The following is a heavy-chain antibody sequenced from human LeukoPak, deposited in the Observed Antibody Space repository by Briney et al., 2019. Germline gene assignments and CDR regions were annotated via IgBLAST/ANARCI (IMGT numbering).Heavy chain of an antibody. Sequence: ASVKVSCKASGYTFTSYAMHWVRQAPGQRLEWMGWINAGNGNTIYSQKFQGRVTITRDTSASTAYMELSSLRSEDTAVYYCARDGRYCSGGSCHYGMDVWGQGTTVTVSS. D-gene: IGHD2-15*01. CDR1: GYTFTSYA. V-gene: IGHV1-3*01. CDR3: ARDGRYCSGGSCHYGMDV. J-gene: IGHJ6*02. CDR2: INAGNGNT.